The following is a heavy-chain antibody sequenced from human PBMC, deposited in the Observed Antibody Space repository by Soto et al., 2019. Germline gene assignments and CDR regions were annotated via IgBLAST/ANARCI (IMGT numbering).Heavy chain of an antibody. CDR2: INPNRGTT. Sequence: QVQLVQSGAEVKKPGASVKVSCKASGYTFTDYYMHWVRQAPGQRLEWMGWINPNRGTTNYAQKFQGWVTMTSDTSITTVYMEVSRLRSDDTAVYYCARVPRGVYYGMDVWGQGTTVTVSS. J-gene: IGHJ6*02. CDR1: GYTFTDYY. D-gene: IGHD3-10*01. V-gene: IGHV1-2*04. CDR3: ARVPRGVYYGMDV.